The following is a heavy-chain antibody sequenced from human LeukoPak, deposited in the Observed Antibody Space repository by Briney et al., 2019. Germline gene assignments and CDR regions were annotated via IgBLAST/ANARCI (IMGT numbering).Heavy chain of an antibody. J-gene: IGHJ4*02. CDR2: IVDSGGST. CDR3: ARNRGDPSYFDY. Sequence: PGRSLRLSCAASGFTFSSNAMHWVRQAPGKGLEWVSAIVDSGGSTYYADSVKGRFTISRDNSKNSLYLQMNSLRAEDTAVYYCARNRGDPSYFDYWGQGTLVTVSS. V-gene: IGHV3-23*01. D-gene: IGHD4-17*01. CDR1: GFTFSSNA.